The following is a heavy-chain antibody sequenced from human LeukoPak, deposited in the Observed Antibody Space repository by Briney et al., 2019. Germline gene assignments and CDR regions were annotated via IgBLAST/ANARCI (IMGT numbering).Heavy chain of an antibody. CDR2: IWYDGSNK. CDR1: GFTFSSYG. V-gene: IGHV3-33*01. CDR3: ARDQDEYSRYYYYGMDV. J-gene: IGHJ6*02. D-gene: IGHD6-6*01. Sequence: GRSLRLSCAASGFTFSSYGMHWVRQAPGKGLEWVAVIWYDGSNKYYADSVKGRFTISRDNSKNTLYLQMSSLRAEDTAVYYCARDQDEYSRYYYYGMDVWGQGTTVTVSS.